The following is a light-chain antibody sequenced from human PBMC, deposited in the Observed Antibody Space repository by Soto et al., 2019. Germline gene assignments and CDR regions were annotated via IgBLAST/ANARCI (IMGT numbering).Light chain of an antibody. V-gene: IGKV1-33*01. CDR2: DAS. CDR3: QQYDNRPPL. J-gene: IGKJ2*01. Sequence: DIQMTQSPSSLSASVGDRVTITCQASQGISNYLNWYQQKPGKAPKLLIYDASNLQRGVPSRFGGSGSGTDFTLTTSTLQPEDIATYYCQQYDNRPPLFGQGTKLEIK. CDR1: QGISNY.